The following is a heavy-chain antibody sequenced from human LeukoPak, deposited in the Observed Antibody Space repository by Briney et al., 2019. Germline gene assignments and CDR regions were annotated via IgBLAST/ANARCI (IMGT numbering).Heavy chain of an antibody. D-gene: IGHD2/OR15-2a*01. J-gene: IGHJ5*02. V-gene: IGHV4-4*07. CDR3: ARDFSSKNWFDT. Sequence: PSETLSLTCTVFGGSITTYSWSWIRQPAGRGLEWIGRFYSSGSTDYNPSLKSRVTMSADTSKNQVSLKLSSVTAADTAIYYCARDFSSKNWFDTWGQGTLVTVSS. CDR2: FYSSGST. CDR1: GGSITTYS.